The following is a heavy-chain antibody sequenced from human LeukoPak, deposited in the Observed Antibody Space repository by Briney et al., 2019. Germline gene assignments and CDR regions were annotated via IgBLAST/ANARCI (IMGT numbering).Heavy chain of an antibody. V-gene: IGHV3-30*18. CDR1: GFTFRSYA. D-gene: IGHD4-23*01. J-gene: IGHJ2*01. CDR3: AKDLCSTVVTPLCWYFDL. CDR2: ISYDGSNK. Sequence: GRSLRLSCAASGFTFRSYALHWVRQAPGKGLEWVAVISYDGSNKYYADSVKGRLTISRDNSKNTLYLQMNSLRAEDTAVYYCAKDLCSTVVTPLCWYFDLWGRGTLVTVSS.